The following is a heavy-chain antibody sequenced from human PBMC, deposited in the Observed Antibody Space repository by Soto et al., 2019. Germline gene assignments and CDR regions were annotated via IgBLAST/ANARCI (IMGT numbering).Heavy chain of an antibody. Sequence: EVQLVESGGGLVQPGGSLRLSCAASGFTFSSYWMSWVRQAPGKGLEWVANIKQDGRENYYVDSVKGRFTISRDNAKNSLYLQMNSLRAEDTAVYYCARDRIVVVPAAIGWFDPWGQGTLVTVSS. J-gene: IGHJ5*02. CDR1: GFTFSSYW. V-gene: IGHV3-7*03. D-gene: IGHD2-2*02. CDR3: ARDRIVVVPAAIGWFDP. CDR2: IKQDGREN.